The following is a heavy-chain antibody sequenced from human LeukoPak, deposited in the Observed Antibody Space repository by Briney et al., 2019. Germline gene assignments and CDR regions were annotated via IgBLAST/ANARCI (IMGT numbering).Heavy chain of an antibody. Sequence: GGSLRLSCAASGFTLRNVWMNWVRQAPGRGLEWVGRIRSKTDGGTTDYAAPVKGRLTISRDDSKNTLHLQMNSLQIEDTAVYFCTTVGGYCSGGNCYRSFDYWGQGTLVTVSS. CDR3: TTVGGYCSGGNCYRSFDY. D-gene: IGHD2-15*01. CDR1: GFTLRNVW. CDR2: IRSKTDGGTT. J-gene: IGHJ4*02. V-gene: IGHV3-15*07.